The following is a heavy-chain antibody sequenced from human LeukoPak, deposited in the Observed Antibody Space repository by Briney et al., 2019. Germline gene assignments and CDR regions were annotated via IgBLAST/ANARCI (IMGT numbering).Heavy chain of an antibody. Sequence: PSETLSLTCTVSGGSISSYYWSWTRQPPGKGLEWIGYIYYSGSTNYNPSLKSRVTISVDTSKNQFSLKLSSVTAADTAVYYCARAPLTGSHFDYWGQGTLVTVSS. D-gene: IGHD1-20*01. J-gene: IGHJ4*02. CDR1: GGSISSYY. CDR3: ARAPLTGSHFDY. CDR2: IYYSGST. V-gene: IGHV4-59*01.